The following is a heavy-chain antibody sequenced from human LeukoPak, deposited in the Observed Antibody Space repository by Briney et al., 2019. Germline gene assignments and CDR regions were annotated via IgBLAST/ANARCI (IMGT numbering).Heavy chain of an antibody. CDR1: GGSISCYY. CDR3: ARGPTESMVRGVITGKFDY. D-gene: IGHD3-10*01. CDR2: IYTSGST. J-gene: IGHJ4*02. V-gene: IGHV4-4*07. Sequence: PSETLSLTCTVSGGSISCYYWSWIRQPAGKGLEWIGRIYTSGSTNYNPSLKSRVTMSVDTSKNQFSLKLSSVTAADTAVYYCARGPTESMVRGVITGKFDYWGQGTLVTVSS.